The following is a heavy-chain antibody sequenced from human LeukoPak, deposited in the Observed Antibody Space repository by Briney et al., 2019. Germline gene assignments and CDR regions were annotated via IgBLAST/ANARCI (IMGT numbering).Heavy chain of an antibody. CDR2: IRNSGVDT. CDR1: GFTFSSYW. D-gene: IGHD2-15*01. CDR3: AKGYCSGGSCFNFDS. Sequence: GGSLRLSCAASGFTFSSYWMSWVRQAPGKGLEWVSGIRNSGVDTYYADSVKGRFIIFRDNSKNTLYLQMNSLRAEDTAVYYCAKGYCSGGSCFNFDSWGQGTLVTVSS. J-gene: IGHJ4*02. V-gene: IGHV3-23*01.